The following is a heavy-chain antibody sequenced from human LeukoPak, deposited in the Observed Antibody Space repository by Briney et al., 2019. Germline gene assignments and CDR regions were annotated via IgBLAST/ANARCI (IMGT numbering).Heavy chain of an antibody. CDR1: GGSISSGGYY. CDR3: AGGRMVRGIRPNWFDA. Sequence: PSQTLSLTCTVSGGSISSGGYYWSWIRQHPGKGLEWIGYIYDSGRTYYKSSIKSRATISVDTSMNQLSLNLSSVTAADTAVYYCAGGRMVRGIRPNWFDAWGQGTLVTVSS. J-gene: IGHJ5*02. D-gene: IGHD3-10*01. CDR2: IYDSGRT. V-gene: IGHV4-31*03.